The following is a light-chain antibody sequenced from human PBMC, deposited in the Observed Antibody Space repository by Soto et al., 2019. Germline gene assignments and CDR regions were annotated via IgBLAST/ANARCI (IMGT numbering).Light chain of an antibody. V-gene: IGKV1-9*01. J-gene: IGKJ3*01. CDR1: QGIANF. CDR3: QQLNILPNP. CDR2: GAS. Sequence: IQLTQSPSSLSASVGDRVTISCRASQGIANFLAWYQQKPGKAPKLLIYGASTFQSGVPSRFSGSGSGTDFTLNITILQPEDFATYYCQQLNILPNPFCPGTKVDIK.